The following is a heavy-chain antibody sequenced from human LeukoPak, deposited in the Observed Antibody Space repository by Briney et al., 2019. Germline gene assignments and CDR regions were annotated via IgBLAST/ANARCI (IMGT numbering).Heavy chain of an antibody. CDR2: ISGSGGTT. Sequence: GGTLRLSCAASGFTFSSYGMSWVRQAPGKGLEWVSGISGSGGTTYYADSVKGRFTISRDNLKNTLYLQMNSLRDEDTAVYYCAKDRQWDYYFDYWGQGTLVTVSS. CDR1: GFTFSSYG. J-gene: IGHJ4*02. CDR3: AKDRQWDYYFDY. V-gene: IGHV3-23*01. D-gene: IGHD1-26*01.